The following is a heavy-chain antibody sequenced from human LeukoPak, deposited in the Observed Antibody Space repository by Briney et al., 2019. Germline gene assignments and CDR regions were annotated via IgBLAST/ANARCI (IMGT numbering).Heavy chain of an antibody. CDR3: ARDLPGELGRGVFDI. D-gene: IGHD1-1*01. CDR1: GFTFSSYW. V-gene: IGHV3-74*01. J-gene: IGHJ3*02. CDR2: IDTDGSNT. Sequence: PGGSLRLSCAASGFTFSSYWMHWVRQAPGKGLVWVSRIDTDGSNTAYADSVKGRFTISRDTAKNSLHLQMNALRVEDTAVYYCARDLPGELGRGVFDIWGQGTMVTVSS.